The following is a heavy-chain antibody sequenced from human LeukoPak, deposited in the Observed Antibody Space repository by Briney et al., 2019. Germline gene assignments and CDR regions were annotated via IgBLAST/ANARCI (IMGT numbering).Heavy chain of an antibody. D-gene: IGHD5-12*01. CDR2: ISGSGGST. CDR3: AKDQSGYDRSPFDY. Sequence: GGSLRLSCAASGFTFSSYAMSWVRQAPGKGLEWVSAISGSGGSTYYADSVKGRFTISRDNSKNTLYQQMNSLRAEDTAVYYCAKDQSGYDRSPFDYWGQGTLVTVSS. J-gene: IGHJ4*02. CDR1: GFTFSSYA. V-gene: IGHV3-23*01.